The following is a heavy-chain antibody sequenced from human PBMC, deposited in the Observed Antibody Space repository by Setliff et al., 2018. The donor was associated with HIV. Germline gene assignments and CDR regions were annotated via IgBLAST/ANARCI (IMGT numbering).Heavy chain of an antibody. V-gene: IGHV4-59*01. Sequence: PSETLSLTCTVSDGSISNYYWSWIRQPPGKGLEWIGYISYSGTTNYNPSLKSRVTISVDTSKNQFSLNLSSVTAADTAVYYCARTRYYYDSGSYYFQYYYYMDVWGKGTTVTVSS. J-gene: IGHJ6*03. CDR2: ISYSGTT. CDR3: ARTRYYYDSGSYYFQYYYYMDV. D-gene: IGHD3-22*01. CDR1: DGSISNYY.